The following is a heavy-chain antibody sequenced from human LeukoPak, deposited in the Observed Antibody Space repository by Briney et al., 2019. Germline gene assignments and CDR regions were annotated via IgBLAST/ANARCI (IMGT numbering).Heavy chain of an antibody. J-gene: IGHJ4*02. D-gene: IGHD3-10*01. V-gene: IGHV3-30-3*01. CDR2: ISYDGSNK. CDR1: GFTFSSYA. Sequence: PGRSLRLSCAPSGFTFSSYAMHWVRDAPGKGLEWVAVISYDGSNKFYADSVKGRFTLSRDNSKNTLYLQMNSLRIEDTAVYYCGRGSVGFGELNYWGQGTLVTVSS. CDR3: GRGSVGFGELNY.